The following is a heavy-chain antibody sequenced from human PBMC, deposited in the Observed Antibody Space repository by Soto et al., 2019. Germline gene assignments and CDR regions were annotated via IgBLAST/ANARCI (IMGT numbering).Heavy chain of an antibody. D-gene: IGHD3-22*01. CDR2: ISYDGSNK. Sequence: QVQLVESGGGVVQPGRSLRLSCAASGFTFSSYGMHWVRQAPGKGLEWVAVISYDGSNKYYADSVKGRFTISRDNSKNTLYLKMNSLRAEDTAVYYCAKGAGYYDSSGYFWGQGTLVTVSS. CDR1: GFTFSSYG. CDR3: AKGAGYYDSSGYF. V-gene: IGHV3-30*18. J-gene: IGHJ4*02.